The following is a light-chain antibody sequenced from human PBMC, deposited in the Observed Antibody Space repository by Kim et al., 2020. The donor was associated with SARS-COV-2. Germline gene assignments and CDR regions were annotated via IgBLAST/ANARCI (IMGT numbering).Light chain of an antibody. Sequence: LSPGERATLSCRASQSISSIHVAWYQQKRGRAPRLIIYGISNRATDIPDRFSGSGAGTDFTLTISRLEPEDFAVYYCQQYADSPPTFGQGTKLEI. CDR2: GIS. J-gene: IGKJ1*01. CDR3: QQYADSPPT. CDR1: QSISSIH. V-gene: IGKV3-20*01.